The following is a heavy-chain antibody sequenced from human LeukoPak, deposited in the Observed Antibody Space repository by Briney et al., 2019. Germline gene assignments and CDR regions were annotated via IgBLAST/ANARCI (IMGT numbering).Heavy chain of an antibody. V-gene: IGHV3-15*01. J-gene: IGHJ4*02. Sequence: PGGSLRLSCAASGFTFSNAWMSWVRQAPGKGLEWVGRIKSKTDGGSTDYAAPVKGRFTISRDDSKNTLYLQMNSLKTEYTAVYYCTTDLVGATQFDYWGQGTLVTVSS. CDR2: IKSKTDGGST. D-gene: IGHD1-26*01. CDR3: TTDLVGATQFDY. CDR1: GFTFSNAW.